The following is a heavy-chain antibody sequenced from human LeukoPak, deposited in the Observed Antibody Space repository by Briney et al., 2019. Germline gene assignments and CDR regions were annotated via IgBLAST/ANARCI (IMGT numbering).Heavy chain of an antibody. Sequence: ASVKVSCKASGYTLTSYGISWVRQAPGQGLEWMGWISAYNGNTNYAQKFQGRVTMTTDTSTNTAYMELRSLRSDDTAVYYCAREHYDFWSGSNWYYFDYWGQGTLVIVSS. J-gene: IGHJ4*02. CDR1: GYTLTSYG. CDR3: AREHYDFWSGSNWYYFDY. D-gene: IGHD3-3*01. V-gene: IGHV1-18*01. CDR2: ISAYNGNT.